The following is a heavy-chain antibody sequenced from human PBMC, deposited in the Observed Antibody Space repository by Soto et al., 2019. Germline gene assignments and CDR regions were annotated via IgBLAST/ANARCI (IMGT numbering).Heavy chain of an antibody. J-gene: IGHJ3*02. CDR1: GFTFSSYS. CDR3: ASKVPSAIGGAFDI. V-gene: IGHV3-21*01. CDR2: ISSSSSYI. D-gene: IGHD2-2*01. Sequence: GGSLRLSCAASGFTFSSYSMNWVRQAPGKGLEWVSSISSSSSYICYADSVKGRFTISRDNAKNSLYLQMNSLRAEDPALYYCASKVPSAIGGAFDIWGQGTMVTVSS.